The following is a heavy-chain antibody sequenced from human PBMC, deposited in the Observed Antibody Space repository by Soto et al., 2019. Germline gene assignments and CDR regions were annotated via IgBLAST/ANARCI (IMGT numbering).Heavy chain of an antibody. Sequence: QVQLQESGPGLVKPSETLSLTCTVSGGSISSYYWSWIRQPPGKGLEWIGYIYYSGSTNYNPSLKSRVTISVDTSKNQFSLKLSSETAADTAVYYCARIAVAGTVDYWGQGTLVTVSS. CDR2: IYYSGST. J-gene: IGHJ4*02. V-gene: IGHV4-59*01. D-gene: IGHD6-19*01. CDR1: GGSISSYY. CDR3: ARIAVAGTVDY.